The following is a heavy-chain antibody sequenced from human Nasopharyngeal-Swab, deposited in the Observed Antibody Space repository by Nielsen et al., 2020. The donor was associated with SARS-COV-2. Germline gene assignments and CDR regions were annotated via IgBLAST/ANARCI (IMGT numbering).Heavy chain of an antibody. CDR2: ISYDGSNK. V-gene: IGHV3-30-3*01. Sequence: RGSLRLSCAASGFTVSSYAMHGVRQAPGEGLEWVAVISYDGSNKYYADSVKGRFTISRDNSKNTLYLQMNSLRAEDTAVYYCASSIAAAVQHWGQGTLVTVSS. J-gene: IGHJ1*01. D-gene: IGHD6-6*01. CDR1: GFTVSSYA. CDR3: ASSIAAAVQH.